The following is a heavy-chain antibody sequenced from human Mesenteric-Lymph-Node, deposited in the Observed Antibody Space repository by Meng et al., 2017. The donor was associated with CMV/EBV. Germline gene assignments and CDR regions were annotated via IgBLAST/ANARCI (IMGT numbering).Heavy chain of an antibody. V-gene: IGHV4-34*01. CDR3: ARGMVRGVILAHYYYYGMDV. Sequence: FSGYGWSWIRQPPGKGLEWIGEINHSGSTNYNPSLKSRVTISVDTSKNQFSLKLSSVTAADTAVYYCARGMVRGVILAHYYYYGMDVWGQGTTVTVSS. D-gene: IGHD3-10*01. CDR2: INHSGST. J-gene: IGHJ6*02. CDR1: FSGYG.